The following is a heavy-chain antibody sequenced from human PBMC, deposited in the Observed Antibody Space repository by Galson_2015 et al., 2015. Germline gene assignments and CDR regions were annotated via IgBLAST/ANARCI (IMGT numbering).Heavy chain of an antibody. CDR1: GYTFTTYA. V-gene: IGHV1-3*01. D-gene: IGHD3-10*01. Sequence: CKASGYTFTTYAIHWVRQAPGQGLEWMGWIDLVNGNTKYPQKFQGRVSFTRDTSASTAYMEVNILTSEDTAVYYCARYGSGSFAYWGQGTLVTVSS. CDR3: ARYGSGSFAY. CDR2: IDLVNGNT. J-gene: IGHJ4*02.